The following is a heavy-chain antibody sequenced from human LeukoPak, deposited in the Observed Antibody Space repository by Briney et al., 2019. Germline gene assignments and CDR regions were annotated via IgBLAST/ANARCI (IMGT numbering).Heavy chain of an antibody. D-gene: IGHD6-13*01. J-gene: IGHJ4*02. Sequence: GGSLRLSCAASGFTFSSYAMSWVRQAPGKGLEWVSVISGRGGSTYSADSVKGRFTISRDNSKNTLYLQMNSLRAEDTAVYYCAKGLQGIAAAGHDYWGQGTLVTVSS. CDR1: GFTFSSYA. V-gene: IGHV3-23*01. CDR2: ISGRGGST. CDR3: AKGLQGIAAAGHDY.